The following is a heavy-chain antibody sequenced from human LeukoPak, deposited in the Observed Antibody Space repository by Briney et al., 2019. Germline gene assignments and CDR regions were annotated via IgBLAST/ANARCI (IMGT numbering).Heavy chain of an antibody. CDR2: ISDSGGS. V-gene: IGHV4-61*01. D-gene: IGHD6-13*01. J-gene: IGHJ4*02. Sequence: SETLSLTCSVSGGSVSSGISYWSWIRQPPGEGLEWIAYISDSGGSDYNPSLRGRVTISLDTSKNQFSLRLTSVTAADTAVYYCARVPAAGTGSDYWGQGTLVTVSS. CDR3: ARVPAAGTGSDY. CDR1: GGSVSSGISY.